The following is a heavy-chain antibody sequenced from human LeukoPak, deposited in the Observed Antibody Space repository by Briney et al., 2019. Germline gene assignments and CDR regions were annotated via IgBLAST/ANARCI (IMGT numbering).Heavy chain of an antibody. Sequence: GASVKVSCKASGYTFSLYDINWVRQAPGQGLEWMGCISPYNGDTNYAPRLQGRVTMTTDTSTTTAYMELRSLRSDGTAVHYCARGGSSWSPDYWGQGTLVTVSS. CDR2: ISPYNGDT. CDR3: ARGGSSWSPDY. J-gene: IGHJ4*02. V-gene: IGHV1-18*01. CDR1: GYTFSLYD. D-gene: IGHD6-13*01.